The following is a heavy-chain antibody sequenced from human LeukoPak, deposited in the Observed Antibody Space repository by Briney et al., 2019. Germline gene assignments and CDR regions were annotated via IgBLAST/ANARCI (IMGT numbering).Heavy chain of an antibody. CDR1: GYTFTGYY. CDR3: ALIQYCTTTRCSGSDY. CDR2: INPNSGAT. Sequence: ASVKVSCKASGYTFTGYYIHWVRQAPGQGLEWMGWINPNSGATNYAQKFQGRVTMTRDTSIGTAYMELSRLRSDDTAVYYCALIQYCTTTRCSGSDYWGQGTLVTASS. J-gene: IGHJ4*02. V-gene: IGHV1-2*02. D-gene: IGHD2-2*01.